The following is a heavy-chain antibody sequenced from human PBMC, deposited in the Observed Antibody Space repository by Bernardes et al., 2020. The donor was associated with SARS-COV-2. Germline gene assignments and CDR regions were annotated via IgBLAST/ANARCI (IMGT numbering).Heavy chain of an antibody. CDR2: ISGSGGRT. CDR1: GFPFISFS. V-gene: IGHV3-23*01. D-gene: IGHD1-1*01. J-gene: IGHJ4*02. CDR3: AKPGTDC. Sequence: GGSLRLSCAASGFPFISFSMSWVRQAPGKGLEWVSFISGSGGRTNYADSVMGRFTISRDNSKNTLFLQMKRLRAEDTAVYYCAKPGTDCWGQGTLVTVSA.